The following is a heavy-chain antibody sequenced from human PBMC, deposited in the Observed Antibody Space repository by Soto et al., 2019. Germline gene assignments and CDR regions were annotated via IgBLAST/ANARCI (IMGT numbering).Heavy chain of an antibody. CDR1: GGSFSGYY. V-gene: IGHV4-34*01. CDR2: INHSGST. CDR3: ARTQRIVSSSWYMRGVSRWFDP. Sequence: QVQLQQWGAGLLKPSETLSLTCAVYGGSFSGYYWSWIRQPPGKGLEWIGEINHSGSTNYNPSLKSRVTISVDTSKNQFSLKLSSVTAADTAVYYCARTQRIVSSSWYMRGVSRWFDPWGQGTLVTVSS. J-gene: IGHJ5*02. D-gene: IGHD6-13*01.